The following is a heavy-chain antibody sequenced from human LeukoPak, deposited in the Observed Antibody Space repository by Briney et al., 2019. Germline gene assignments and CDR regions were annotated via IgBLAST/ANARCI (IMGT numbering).Heavy chain of an antibody. Sequence: SVKVSCKASGGTSSSYAISWVRQAPGQGLEWMGRIIPIFGIANYAQKFQGRVTITADKSTSTAYMELSSLRSEDTAVYYCARVIDSSGYYYFDYWGQGTLVTVSS. V-gene: IGHV1-69*04. CDR2: IIPIFGIA. J-gene: IGHJ4*02. D-gene: IGHD3-22*01. CDR1: GGTSSSYA. CDR3: ARVIDSSGYYYFDY.